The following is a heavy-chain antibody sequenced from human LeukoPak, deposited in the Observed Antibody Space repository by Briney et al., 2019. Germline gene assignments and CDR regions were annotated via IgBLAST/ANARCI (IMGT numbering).Heavy chain of an antibody. J-gene: IGHJ3*02. D-gene: IGHD3-3*01. Sequence: GRSLRLSCAASGFTFSSYAMHWVRQAPGKGLEWVSAISGSGGSTYYADSVKGRFTISRDNSKNTLYLQMNSLRAEDTAVYYCAKAPYYDFWSGPWAFDIWGQGTMVTVSS. CDR1: GFTFSSYA. CDR3: AKAPYYDFWSGPWAFDI. V-gene: IGHV3-23*01. CDR2: ISGSGGST.